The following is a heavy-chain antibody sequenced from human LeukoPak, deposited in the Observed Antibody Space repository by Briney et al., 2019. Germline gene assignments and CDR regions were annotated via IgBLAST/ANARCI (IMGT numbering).Heavy chain of an antibody. J-gene: IGHJ5*02. D-gene: IGHD3-10*01. CDR3: ARGSKGYYYGSGSYSLTNWFDP. CDR2: TYYRSKWYN. V-gene: IGHV6-1*01. CDR1: GDSVSSNSAA. Sequence: SQTLSLTCAISGDSVSSNSAAWNWIRQSPSRGLEWLGRTYYRSKWYNDYAVSVKSRITINPATSKNQFSLQLNSVTPEDTAVYYCARGSKGYYYGSGSYSLTNWFDPWGQGTLVTVSS.